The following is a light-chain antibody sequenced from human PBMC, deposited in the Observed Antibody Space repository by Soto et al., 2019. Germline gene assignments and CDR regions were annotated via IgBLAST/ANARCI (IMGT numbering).Light chain of an antibody. CDR2: RNN. V-gene: IGLV1-47*01. J-gene: IGLJ2*01. CDR1: SSNIGSNY. Sequence: QSVLTQPPSASGTPGQRVTISCSRSSSNIGSNYVYWYQQLPGTAPKLLIYRNNQRPSGVPDRFSGSKSGTSASLAISGLRSEDEADYYCAAWDDSLSGHVVFGGVTKLTVL. CDR3: AAWDDSLSGHVV.